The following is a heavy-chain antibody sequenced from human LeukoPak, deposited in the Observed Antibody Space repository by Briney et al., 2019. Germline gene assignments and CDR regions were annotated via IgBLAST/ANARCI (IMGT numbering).Heavy chain of an antibody. V-gene: IGHV3-74*01. D-gene: IGHD3-3*01. CDR3: ARGGYDHAFDI. Sequence: PGGSLRLSCAASGFTFNTYWMHWVRQAPGKGLVWVSRIDSDGSGTIYADSVKGRFTTSRDNAKNTLYLQINSLRAEDTAVYYCARGGYDHAFDIWGQGTGVTVSS. CDR1: GFTFNTYW. CDR2: IDSDGSGT. J-gene: IGHJ3*02.